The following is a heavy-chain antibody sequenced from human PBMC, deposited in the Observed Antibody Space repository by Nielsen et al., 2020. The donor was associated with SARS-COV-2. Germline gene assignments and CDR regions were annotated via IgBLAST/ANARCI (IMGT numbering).Heavy chain of an antibody. J-gene: IGHJ5*01. CDR1: GFTFSSYW. CDR2: TSHDENNK. V-gene: IGHV3-30*03. CDR3: ARDGSGLDS. Sequence: GGSLRLSCAASGFTFSSYWMHWVRQAPGKGLEWVAVTSHDENNKYYADSVQGRFTISRDNSQNTLFLQMNSLRAEDTAVYYCARDGSGLDSWGQGTLVTVSS. D-gene: IGHD1-26*01.